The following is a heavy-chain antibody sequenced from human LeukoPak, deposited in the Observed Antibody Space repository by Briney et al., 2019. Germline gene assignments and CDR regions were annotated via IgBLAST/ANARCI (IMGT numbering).Heavy chain of an antibody. CDR2: IYYSGST. J-gene: IGHJ6*02. Sequence: SETLSLTCTVSGGSVSSGTYYWSWIRQPPGKGLEWIGCIYYSGSTNYSPSLKSRVTISVDTSKNQFSLKVSSVTAADTAVYYCARVGTLSYYYGMDVWGQGTTVTVSS. CDR3: ARVGTLSYYYGMDV. CDR1: GGSVSSGTYY. V-gene: IGHV4-61*01. D-gene: IGHD7-27*01.